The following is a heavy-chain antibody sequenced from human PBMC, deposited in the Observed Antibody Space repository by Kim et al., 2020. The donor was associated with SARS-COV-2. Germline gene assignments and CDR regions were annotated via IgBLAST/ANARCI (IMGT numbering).Heavy chain of an antibody. CDR1: GYTFTSYG. CDR3: ARDCRNKDCSSTSSTLQLGY. J-gene: IGHJ4*02. CDR2: ISAYNGNT. V-gene: IGHV1-18*04. D-gene: IGHD2-2*01. Sequence: ASVKVSCKASGYTFTSYGISWVRQAPGQGLEWMGWISAYNGNTNYAQKLQGRVTMTTDTSTSTAYMELRSLRSDDTAVYYCARDCRNKDCSSTSSTLQLGYWGQGTLVTVSS.